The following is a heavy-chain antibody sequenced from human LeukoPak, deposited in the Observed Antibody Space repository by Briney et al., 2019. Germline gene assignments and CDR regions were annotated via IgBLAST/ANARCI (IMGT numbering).Heavy chain of an antibody. CDR2: ISGGGGTT. Sequence: GGSLRLSCAASGFTFSISAMNWVRQAPGKGLEWVSTISGGGGTTYYADSVKGRFTISRDNSKNTLYLQMNSLRAEDTAVYYCAKGTIVRGGFDPWGQGTLVTVSS. D-gene: IGHD3-10*01. V-gene: IGHV3-23*01. CDR1: GFTFSISA. CDR3: AKGTIVRGGFDP. J-gene: IGHJ5*02.